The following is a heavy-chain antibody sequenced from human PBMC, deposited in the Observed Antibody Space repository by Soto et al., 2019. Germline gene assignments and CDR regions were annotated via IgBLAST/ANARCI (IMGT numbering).Heavy chain of an antibody. CDR3: TTDQSCGGSCHFDY. CDR2: IKSKTDGGTT. Sequence: GWSLRLSCAASGFTFSNAWMSWVRQAPGKGLEWVGRIKSKTDGGTTDYAAPVKGRFTISRDDSKNTLYLQMNSLKTEDTAVYYCTTDQSCGGSCHFDYWGQGTLVTVSS. J-gene: IGHJ4*02. CDR1: GFTFSNAW. V-gene: IGHV3-15*01. D-gene: IGHD2-15*01.